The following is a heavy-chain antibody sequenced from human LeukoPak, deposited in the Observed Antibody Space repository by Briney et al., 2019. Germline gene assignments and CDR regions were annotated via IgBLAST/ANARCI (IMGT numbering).Heavy chain of an antibody. CDR1: GYTFTSYA. CDR3: ARVINPETSGGDAFDI. Sequence: ASVKVSCKASGYTFTSYAMNWVRQAPGQGLEWMGWINTNTGNPTYAQGFTGRFVFSLDTSVSTAYLQISSLKAEDTAVYYCARVINPETSGGDAFDIWGQGTMVTVSS. CDR2: INTNTGNP. V-gene: IGHV7-4-1*02. J-gene: IGHJ3*02. D-gene: IGHD1-14*01.